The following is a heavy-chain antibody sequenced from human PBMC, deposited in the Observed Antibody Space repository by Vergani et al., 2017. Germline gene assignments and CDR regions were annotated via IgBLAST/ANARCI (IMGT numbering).Heavy chain of an antibody. CDR3: ARSIGYCAGATCRAYYFDH. CDR2: LNPTTGHT. V-gene: IGHV1-46*02. Sequence: VQLVQSGAEVRKPGASVTVSCTASGYIFKNYYIHWLRQAPGQAFEWMGILNPTTGHTTSAQKFMGRVDMTRDPSTDTSTRTVQMTLSSLRSEDMAVYYCARSIGYCAGATCRAYYFDHWGQGTRVTVSS. J-gene: IGHJ5*02. D-gene: IGHD2-21*01. CDR1: GYIFKNYY.